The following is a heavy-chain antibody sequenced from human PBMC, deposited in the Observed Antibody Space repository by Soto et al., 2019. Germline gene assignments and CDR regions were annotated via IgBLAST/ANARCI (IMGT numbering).Heavy chain of an antibody. J-gene: IGHJ4*02. Sequence: SETLSLTCAVYGGSFSGYYWSWIRQPPGKGLEWIGEINHSGSTNYNPSLKSRVTISVDTSKNQFSLKLGSVTAADTAVYYCARRGGIAAAGTLGYWGQGTLVTVSS. CDR2: INHSGST. CDR1: GGSFSGYY. V-gene: IGHV4-34*01. D-gene: IGHD6-13*01. CDR3: ARRGGIAAAGTLGY.